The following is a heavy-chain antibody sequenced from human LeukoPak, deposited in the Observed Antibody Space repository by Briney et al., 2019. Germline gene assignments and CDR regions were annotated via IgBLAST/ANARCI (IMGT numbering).Heavy chain of an antibody. CDR2: IYYSGST. Sequence: SETLSLTCTVSGGSISSSSYYWGWIRQPPGKGLEWIGGIYYSGSTYYNPSLKSRVTISVDTSKNQFSLKLSSVTAADTAVYYCASLYYYDSSGYLLGDAFDIWGQGTMVTVSS. D-gene: IGHD3-22*01. CDR3: ASLYYYDSSGYLLGDAFDI. J-gene: IGHJ3*02. V-gene: IGHV4-39*07. CDR1: GGSISSSSYY.